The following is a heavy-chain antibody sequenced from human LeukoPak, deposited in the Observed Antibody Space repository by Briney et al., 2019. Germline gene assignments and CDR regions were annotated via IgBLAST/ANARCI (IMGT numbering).Heavy chain of an antibody. Sequence: ASVKVSFKASGYTFTSYGISWVRQAPGQGLEWMGWISAYNGNTNYAQKLQGRVTMTTDTSTSTAYMELRSLRSDDTAVYYCARVGSGSGSYPLSYGMDVWGQGTTVTVSS. CDR3: ARVGSGSGSYPLSYGMDV. J-gene: IGHJ6*02. D-gene: IGHD3-10*01. CDR1: GYTFTSYG. CDR2: ISAYNGNT. V-gene: IGHV1-18*01.